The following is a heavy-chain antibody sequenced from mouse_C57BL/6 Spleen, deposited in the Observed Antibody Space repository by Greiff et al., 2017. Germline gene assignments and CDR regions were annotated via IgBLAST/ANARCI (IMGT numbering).Heavy chain of an antibody. CDR1: GYTFTSYW. V-gene: IGHV1-72*01. Sequence: QVQLQQSGAELVKPGASVKLSCKASGYTFTSYWMHWVKPRPGRGLEWIGRIDPNSGGTKYNEKFKSKATLTVDKPSSTAYMQLSSLTSEDSAVYYWARSLLTGMNFDYWGQGTTLTVSS. D-gene: IGHD4-1*01. CDR2: IDPNSGGT. CDR3: ARSLLTGMNFDY. J-gene: IGHJ2*01.